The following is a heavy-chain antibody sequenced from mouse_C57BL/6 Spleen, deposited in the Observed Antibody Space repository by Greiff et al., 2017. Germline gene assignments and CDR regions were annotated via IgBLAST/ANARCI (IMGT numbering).Heavy chain of an antibody. Sequence: EVQLQQSGAELVRPGASVKLSCTASGFNIKDDYMHWVKQRPEQGLEWIGWIDPENGDTEYASKFQGKATITADTSSNTAYLQLSSLTSEDTAVYYCIVRAGFAYWGQGTLVTVSA. CDR1: GFNIKDDY. D-gene: IGHD3-1*01. J-gene: IGHJ3*01. CDR3: IVRAGFAY. V-gene: IGHV14-4*01. CDR2: IDPENGDT.